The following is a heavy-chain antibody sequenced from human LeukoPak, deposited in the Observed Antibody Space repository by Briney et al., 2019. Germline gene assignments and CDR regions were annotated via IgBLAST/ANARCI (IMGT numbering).Heavy chain of an antibody. V-gene: IGHV4-39*07. Sequence: ASETLSLTCNVSGGSISSSSYYWGWIRQPPGKGLEWIGSIYYSGSTYYNPSLKSRVTISVDTSKNQFSLKLSSVTAEDTAVYYCARVSRWLRVYYYMDVWGKGTTVTISS. D-gene: IGHD5-12*01. CDR2: IYYSGST. J-gene: IGHJ6*03. CDR1: GGSISSSSYY. CDR3: ARVSRWLRVYYYMDV.